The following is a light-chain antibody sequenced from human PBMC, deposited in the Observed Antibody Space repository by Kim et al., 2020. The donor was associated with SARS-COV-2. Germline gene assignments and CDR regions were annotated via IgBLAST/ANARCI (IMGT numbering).Light chain of an antibody. CDR2: AAS. Sequence: ASGGYRATITGRASQDSSGFLAWFQQKPVKAPTSLISAASMLNRGVPSRFSRRVSWTDFTLTISSLHTEDFASYYCQQYKTSRWTFGQGTKVEIK. CDR1: QDSSGF. V-gene: IGKV1-16*01. CDR3: QQYKTSRWT. J-gene: IGKJ1*01.